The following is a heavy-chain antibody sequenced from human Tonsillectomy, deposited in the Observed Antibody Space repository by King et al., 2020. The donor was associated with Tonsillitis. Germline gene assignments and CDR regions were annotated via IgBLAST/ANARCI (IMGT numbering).Heavy chain of an antibody. D-gene: IGHD3-16*01. Sequence: VQLVESGAEVKKPGASVRVSCKPSGYTFTDYYIHWVRQAPGQGLEWMGWVNGYSGDRNYAQKFQGRATMTRDTSISTAYMDLSSLISDDTAVYYCARVEYNDDCYFDSWGQGTLVTVSS. V-gene: IGHV1-2*02. CDR2: VNGYSGDR. J-gene: IGHJ4*02. CDR3: ARVEYNDDCYFDS. CDR1: GYTFTDYY.